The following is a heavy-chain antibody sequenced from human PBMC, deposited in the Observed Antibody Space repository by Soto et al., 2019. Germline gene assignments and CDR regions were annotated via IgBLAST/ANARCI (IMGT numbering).Heavy chain of an antibody. J-gene: IGHJ6*02. Sequence: GGSLRLSCAASGFTFSSYSMNWVRQAPGKGLQWVSYIDSSSSAVTYADSVKGRFTISRDNAKNSLYLQLNSLRDEDTAVYYCARAPSTIAAPIYYYYAMDVWGQGTTVTVSS. V-gene: IGHV3-48*02. CDR2: IDSSSSAV. D-gene: IGHD6-6*01. CDR1: GFTFSSYS. CDR3: ARAPSTIAAPIYYYYAMDV.